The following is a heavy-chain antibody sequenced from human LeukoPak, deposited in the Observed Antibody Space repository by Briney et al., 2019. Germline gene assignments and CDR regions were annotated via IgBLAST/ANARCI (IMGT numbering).Heavy chain of an antibody. V-gene: IGHV1-69*04. CDR2: IIPILGIA. CDR1: GGTFSSYA. CDR3: ARVGETGGIAGG. J-gene: IGHJ4*02. Sequence: SVKVSCKASGGTFSSYAISWVRQAPGQGLEWMGRIIPILGIANYAQKFQGRVTITADKSTSTAYMELSSLRSEDTAVYYCARVGETGGIAGGWGQGTLVTVSS. D-gene: IGHD6-13*01.